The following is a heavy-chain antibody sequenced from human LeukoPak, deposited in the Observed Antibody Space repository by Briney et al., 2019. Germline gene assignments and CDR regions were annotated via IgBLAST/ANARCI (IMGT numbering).Heavy chain of an antibody. J-gene: IGHJ4*02. Sequence: GGSLRLSCAASGFTFNNYGMTWVRQAPGKGLEWVSGISNSGDYSYYADSVKGRVTISRDNSKNTLYLQLNSLRAEDTALYYCVKTNGKWLFLDYWGQGTLVTVSS. D-gene: IGHD3-22*01. CDR2: ISNSGDYS. CDR3: VKTNGKWLFLDY. CDR1: GFTFNNYG. V-gene: IGHV3-23*01.